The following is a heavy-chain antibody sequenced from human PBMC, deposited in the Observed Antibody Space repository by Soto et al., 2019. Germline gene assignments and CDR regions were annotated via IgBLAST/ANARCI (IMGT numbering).Heavy chain of an antibody. CDR2: IIPILGIA. CDR1: GGTFSSYT. Sequence: SVKVSCKASGGTFSSYTISWVRQAPGQGLEWMGRIIPILGIANYAQKFQGRVTITADKSTSTAYMELSSLRSEDTAVYYCARVYGDGWFDPWGQGTLVTVPS. D-gene: IGHD4-17*01. V-gene: IGHV1-69*02. J-gene: IGHJ5*02. CDR3: ARVYGDGWFDP.